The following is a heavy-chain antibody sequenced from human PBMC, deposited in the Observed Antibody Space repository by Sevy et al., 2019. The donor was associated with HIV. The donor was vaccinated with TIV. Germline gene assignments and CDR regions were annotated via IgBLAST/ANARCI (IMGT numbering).Heavy chain of an antibody. J-gene: IGHJ6*02. Sequence: GGSLRLSCAASGFTFSSYGMHWVRQAPGKGLEWVAVISYDGSNKYYADSVKGRFTISRDNSKNTLYLQMNSLRAEDTAVFYCAKRSYGDYGDYYGMDVWGQGTTVTVSS. V-gene: IGHV3-30*18. CDR2: ISYDGSNK. D-gene: IGHD4-17*01. CDR1: GFTFSSYG. CDR3: AKRSYGDYGDYYGMDV.